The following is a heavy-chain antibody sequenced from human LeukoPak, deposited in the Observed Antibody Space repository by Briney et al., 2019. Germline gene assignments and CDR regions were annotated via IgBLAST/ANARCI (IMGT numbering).Heavy chain of an antibody. V-gene: IGHV3-21*01. D-gene: IGHD1-26*01. CDR1: GFPFISYS. Sequence: GGSLRLSCAASGFPFISYSMNWVRQAPGKGLEWVSSIGTSNSYIYYADSVKGRFTISRDNSKNTLYLQMNSLRAEDTAVYYCAKEVGATWFDYWGQGTLVTVSS. CDR2: IGTSNSYI. J-gene: IGHJ4*02. CDR3: AKEVGATWFDY.